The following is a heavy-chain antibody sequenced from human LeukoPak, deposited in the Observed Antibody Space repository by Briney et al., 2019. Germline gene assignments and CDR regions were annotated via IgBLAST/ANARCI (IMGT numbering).Heavy chain of an antibody. V-gene: IGHV3-48*03. CDR2: ISSSGSTI. J-gene: IGHJ4*02. Sequence: GGSLRLSCAASGFTFSSYEMNWVRQAPGKGLEWVSYISSSGSTIYYADSVKGRFTISRDNSKNTLYLQMNSLRAEDTAVYYCVRGSSGYSGYDYFVYWGQGTLVTVSS. CDR1: GFTFSSYE. CDR3: VRGSSGYSGYDYFVY. D-gene: IGHD5-12*01.